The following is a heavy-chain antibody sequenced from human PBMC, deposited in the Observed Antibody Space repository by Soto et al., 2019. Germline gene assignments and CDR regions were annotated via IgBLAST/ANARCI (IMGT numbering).Heavy chain of an antibody. J-gene: IGHJ4*02. V-gene: IGHV3-23*01. D-gene: IGHD1-26*01. Sequence: GGSLRLSCAASGFTFSSYAMSWVHQAPGKGLEWVSAISGSGGSTYYADSVKGRFTISRDNSKNTLYLQMNSLRAEDTAVYYCAKDRDQWELFDYWGQGTLVTVSS. CDR1: GFTFSSYA. CDR3: AKDRDQWELFDY. CDR2: ISGSGGST.